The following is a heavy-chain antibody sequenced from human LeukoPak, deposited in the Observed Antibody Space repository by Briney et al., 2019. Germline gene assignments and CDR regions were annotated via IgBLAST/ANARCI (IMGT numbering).Heavy chain of an antibody. V-gene: IGHV4-39*07. CDR1: GGSISSGGYY. J-gene: IGHJ4*02. CDR3: ARGQGYCSGGSCYSGY. D-gene: IGHD2-15*01. Sequence: SESLSLTCTVSGGSISSGGYYWSWIRQPPGKELEWIGEINHSGSTNYNPSLKSRVTISVDTSKNQFSLKLSSVTAADTAVYYCARGQGYCSGGSCYSGYWGQGTLVTVSS. CDR2: INHSGST.